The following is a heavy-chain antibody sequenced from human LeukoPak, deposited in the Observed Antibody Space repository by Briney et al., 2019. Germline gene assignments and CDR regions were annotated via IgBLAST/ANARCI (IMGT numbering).Heavy chain of an antibody. CDR2: ISSSSSTI. J-gene: IGHJ3*02. V-gene: IGHV3-11*04. Sequence: GGSLRPSCAASGFTFSDYFMSWIRQAPGKGLEWVSYISSSSSTIYYADSVKGRFTISRDNAKNSLYLQMNSLRAEDTAVYYCARVYYGSGRSLGAFDIWGQETMVTDSS. CDR3: ARVYYGSGRSLGAFDI. D-gene: IGHD3-10*01. CDR1: GFTFSDYF.